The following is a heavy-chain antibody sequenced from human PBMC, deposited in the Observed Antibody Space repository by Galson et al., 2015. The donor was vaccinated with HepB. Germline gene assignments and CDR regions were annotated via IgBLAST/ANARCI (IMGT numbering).Heavy chain of an antibody. CDR3: TTGQWQQLVRSLDY. J-gene: IGHJ4*02. CDR2: IKSKTDGGTT. D-gene: IGHD6-13*01. V-gene: IGHV3-15*01. Sequence: SLRLSCAASGFTFSNAWMSWVRQAPGKGLEWVGRIKSKTDGGTTDYAAPVKGRFTISRDDSKNTLYLQMNSLKTEDTAVYYCTTGQWQQLVRSLDYWGQGTLVTVSS. CDR1: GFTFSNAW.